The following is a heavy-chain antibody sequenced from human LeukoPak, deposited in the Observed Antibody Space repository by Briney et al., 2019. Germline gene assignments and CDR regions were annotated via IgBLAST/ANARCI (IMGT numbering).Heavy chain of an antibody. CDR2: IKQDGSEK. D-gene: IGHD3-10*01. V-gene: IGHV3-7*01. CDR1: GFTFSSYW. CDR3: ARVHTESVWFGESHNWFDP. Sequence: GGSLTLSCAASGFTFSSYWMSWVRQAPGKGLEWVANIKQDGSEKYYVDSVKGRFTISRDNAKNSLYLQMNSVRGEDTAVYYCARVHTESVWFGESHNWFDPWGQGTLVTVSS. J-gene: IGHJ5*02.